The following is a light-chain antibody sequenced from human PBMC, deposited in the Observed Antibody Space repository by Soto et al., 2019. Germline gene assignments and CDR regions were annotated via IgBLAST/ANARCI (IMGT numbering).Light chain of an antibody. CDR3: CSYAGPYTLVV. Sequence: QSALTQPRSVSGSPGQSVAISCTGTSSDVGGYDYVSWYQHHPGKAPKLMISDVTKRLSGVPDRLSGSKSGNTASLTISGLQADDQADYYFCSYAGPYTLVVFGEGTKLTVL. CDR1: SSDVGGYDY. CDR2: DVT. V-gene: IGLV2-11*01. J-gene: IGLJ3*02.